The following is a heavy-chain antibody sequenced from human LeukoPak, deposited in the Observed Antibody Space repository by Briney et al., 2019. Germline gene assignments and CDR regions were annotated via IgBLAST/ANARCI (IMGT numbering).Heavy chain of an antibody. D-gene: IGHD2-2*01. CDR3: ARDLGYCSSISCQRNWFDP. J-gene: IGHJ5*02. V-gene: IGHV1-18*01. CDR1: GYTFTNNG. CDR2: ISTYNGNT. Sequence: KVSCKASGYTFTNNGISWVRQAPGQGLEWMGWISTYNGNTNYAQKLQDRVTMTTDTSTSTAYMELRSLRSDDTAVYYCARDLGYCSSISCQRNWFDPWGQGTLVTVSS.